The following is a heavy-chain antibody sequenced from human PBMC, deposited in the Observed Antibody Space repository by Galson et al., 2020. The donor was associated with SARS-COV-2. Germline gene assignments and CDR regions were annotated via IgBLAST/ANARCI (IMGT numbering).Heavy chain of an antibody. CDR1: GFTFSSYW. D-gene: IGHD3-9*01. J-gene: IGHJ4*02. CDR2: IYSEGSST. CDR3: ARRGSHYDILTGYYSSGNDY. Sequence: GGSLRLSCAASGFTFSSYWMHWVRQAPGKGLVWVSRIYSEGSSTSYADSVKGRFTISGDNAKNTLYLQMNSLRAEDTAVYYCARRGSHYDILTGYYSSGNDYWGQGTLVTVSS. V-gene: IGHV3-74*01.